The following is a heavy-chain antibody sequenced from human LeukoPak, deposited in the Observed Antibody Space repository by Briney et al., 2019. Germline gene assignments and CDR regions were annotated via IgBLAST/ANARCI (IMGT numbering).Heavy chain of an antibody. V-gene: IGHV4-39*07. CDR1: GVSISSTSYS. D-gene: IGHD3-9*01. CDR3: ARGTSDILTGYYPFWFDP. J-gene: IGHJ5*02. CDR2: VYYSGST. Sequence: PSETLSLTCTGSGVSISSTSYSWGWIRQPPGKGLEWIGTVYYSGSTYYNPSLKSRVTISVDRSKNQFSLKLSSVTAADTAVYYCARGTSDILTGYYPFWFDPWGQGTLVTVSS.